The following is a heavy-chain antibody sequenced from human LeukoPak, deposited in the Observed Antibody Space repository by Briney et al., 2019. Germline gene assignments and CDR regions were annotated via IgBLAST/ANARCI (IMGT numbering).Heavy chain of an antibody. Sequence: PGGSLRLSCAAPGFSLSSYEMNWVRQAPGKGLEWVSYISSSGSTIYYADSVKGRFTISRDNAKNSLYLQMNSLRAEDTAVYYCAKDYSPWIQLRPDFDYWGQGTLVTVSS. CDR3: AKDYSPWIQLRPDFDY. CDR2: ISSSGSTI. CDR1: GFSLSSYE. J-gene: IGHJ4*02. D-gene: IGHD5-18*01. V-gene: IGHV3-48*03.